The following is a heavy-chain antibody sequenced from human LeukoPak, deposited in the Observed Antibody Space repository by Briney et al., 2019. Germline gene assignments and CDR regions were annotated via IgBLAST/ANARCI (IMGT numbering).Heavy chain of an antibody. CDR2: MNPKSGNT. J-gene: IGHJ6*03. CDR3: ARRAVDNSYYYYMDV. D-gene: IGHD6-19*01. CDR1: GYTFTSYD. Sequence: GASVKVSCKASGYTFTSYDINWVQQVTGQGLEWMGWMNPKSGNTGYAQKFQGRVTITGNTSISTAYMEVSSLRYEDTAVYYCARRAVDNSYYYYMDVWGKGTTVTVSS. V-gene: IGHV1-8*03.